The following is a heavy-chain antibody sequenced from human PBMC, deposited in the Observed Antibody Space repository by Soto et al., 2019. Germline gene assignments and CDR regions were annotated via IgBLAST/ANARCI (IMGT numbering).Heavy chain of an antibody. V-gene: IGHV4-34*01. D-gene: IGHD6-6*01. CDR2: INHSGST. J-gene: IGHJ4*02. Sequence: SETLSLTCAVYGGSFSGYYWSWIRQPPGKGLEWIGEINHSGSTNYNPSLKSRVTISVDTSKNQFSLKLSPVTAADTAVYYCARVGIAARPVDYWGQGTLVTVSS. CDR3: ARVGIAARPVDY. CDR1: GGSFSGYY.